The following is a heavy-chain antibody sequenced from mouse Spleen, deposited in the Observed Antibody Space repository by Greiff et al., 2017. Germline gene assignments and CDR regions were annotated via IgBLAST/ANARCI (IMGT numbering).Heavy chain of an antibody. CDR1: YFAFMASA. CDR3: AREGVTTVVGAFDY. V-gene: IGHV1-49*01. CDR2: FTMYSDAT. D-gene: IGHD1-1*01. Sequence: LVESGAELVRPGSSVKLSCKDSYFAFMASAMHWVKQRPGHGLEWIGSFTMYSDATEYSENFKGKATLTANTSSSTAYMELSSLTSEDSAVYYCAREGVTTVVGAFDYWGQGTTLTVSS. J-gene: IGHJ2*01.